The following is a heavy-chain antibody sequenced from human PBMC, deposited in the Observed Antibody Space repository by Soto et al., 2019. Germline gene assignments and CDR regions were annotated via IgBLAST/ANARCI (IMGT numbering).Heavy chain of an antibody. V-gene: IGHV1-69*06. CDR3: ASTGDDIYGYYYYYGMDV. J-gene: IGHJ6*02. D-gene: IGHD3-9*01. Sequence: GASVKVSCKASGGTFSSYAISWVRQAPGQGLEWMGGIIPIFGTANYAQKFQGRVTITADKSTSTAYMELSSLRSEDTAVYYCASTGDDIYGYYYYYGMDVWGQGTTVTVSS. CDR1: GGTFSSYA. CDR2: IIPIFGTA.